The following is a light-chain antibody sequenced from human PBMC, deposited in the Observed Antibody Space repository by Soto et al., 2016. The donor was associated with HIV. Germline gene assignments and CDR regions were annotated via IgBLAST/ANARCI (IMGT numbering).Light chain of an antibody. CDR3: QVWDRSSDHVV. J-gene: IGLJ3*02. CDR2: DDS. Sequence: SYELTQSPSVSVAPGRTATISCGGDNIGSKSVHWYQQKPGQAPVPVVYDDSDRPSGIPERFSGSNSGNTATLTISRVAAGDEADYYCQVWDRSSDHVVFGGGTKLTVL. V-gene: IGLV3-21*03. CDR1: NIGSKS.